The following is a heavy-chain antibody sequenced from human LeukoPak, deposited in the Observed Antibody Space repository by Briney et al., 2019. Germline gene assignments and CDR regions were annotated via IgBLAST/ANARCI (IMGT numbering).Heavy chain of an antibody. D-gene: IGHD6-6*01. CDR1: GGTFSSYA. V-gene: IGHV1-69*04. Sequence: ASVKVSCKASGGTFSSYAISWVRQAPGQGLEWMGRIIPILGIANYAQKFQGRVTITADKSTSTAYMELSSLRSEDTAVYYCARSSVAYSSSLAGYYYYYMDVWGKGTTVTVSS. CDR3: ARSSVAYSSSLAGYYYYYMDV. J-gene: IGHJ6*03. CDR2: IIPILGIA.